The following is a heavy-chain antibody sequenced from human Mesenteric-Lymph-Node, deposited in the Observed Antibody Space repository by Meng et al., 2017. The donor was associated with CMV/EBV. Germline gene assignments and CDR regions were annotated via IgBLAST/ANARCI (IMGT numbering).Heavy chain of an antibody. CDR3: AKDRRWLLSPSYSYFDY. Sequence: GGSLRLSCAASGFTFSSYAMHWVRQAPGKGLEWVAFIRYDGSNKYYADSVKGRFTISRDNSKNTLYLQMNSLRAEDTAVYYCAKDRRWLLSPSYSYFDYWGQGTLVTVSS. V-gene: IGHV3-30*02. CDR1: GFTFSSYA. CDR2: IRYDGSNK. J-gene: IGHJ4*02. D-gene: IGHD3-3*01.